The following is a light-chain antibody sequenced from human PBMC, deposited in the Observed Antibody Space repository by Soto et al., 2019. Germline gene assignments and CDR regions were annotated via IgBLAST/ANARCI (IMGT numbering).Light chain of an antibody. Sequence: DIPMTQSPSSLSASVGDRVTIPCRASQSIRSYLNWYQQKPGKAPELLICGASNLQSGVPSRFSGSGSGTDFTLTISSLQPEDFATYYCQQSYTTPWTFGQGTKVEI. CDR1: QSIRSY. V-gene: IGKV1-39*01. CDR2: GAS. CDR3: QQSYTTPWT. J-gene: IGKJ1*01.